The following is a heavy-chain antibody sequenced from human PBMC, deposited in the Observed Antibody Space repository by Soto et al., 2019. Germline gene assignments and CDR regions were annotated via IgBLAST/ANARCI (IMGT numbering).Heavy chain of an antibody. D-gene: IGHD3-9*01. J-gene: IGHJ4*02. CDR2: IKQDGSEK. Sequence: EVQLVESGGGLVQPGGSLRLSCAASGFTFSSYWMSWVRQAPGKGLEWVANIKQDGSEKYYVDSVKGRFTISRDNAKNSLYLQMNSLTADDTAVYYCASPHDILTGYYFDYWGQGTLVTVSS. V-gene: IGHV3-7*01. CDR1: GFTFSSYW. CDR3: ASPHDILTGYYFDY.